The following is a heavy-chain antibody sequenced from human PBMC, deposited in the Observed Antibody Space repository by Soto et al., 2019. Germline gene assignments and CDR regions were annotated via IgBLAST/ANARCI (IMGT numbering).Heavy chain of an antibody. CDR1: GFRFGDYY. CDR2: ISSSAYTI. Sequence: QVQLVESGGGLVKPGGSLRLSCAASGFRFGDYYMSWIRQAPGKGLEWVSYISSSAYTIYYAASVEGRFTISRDNAKNSLFLQMNSLRADDTAVYYCARGLVVAATRCPLDYWGPGILVTVSS. CDR3: ARGLVVAATRCPLDY. V-gene: IGHV3-11*01. D-gene: IGHD2-15*01. J-gene: IGHJ4*02.